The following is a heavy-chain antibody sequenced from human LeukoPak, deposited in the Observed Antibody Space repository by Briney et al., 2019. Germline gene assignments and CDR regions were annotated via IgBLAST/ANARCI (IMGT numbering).Heavy chain of an antibody. D-gene: IGHD3-22*01. Sequence: SETPSLTCTVSGGSISTYYWSWIRQPPGKGLEWIGYIYHSGSTKYNPSLKSRVTISVDTSQNQFSLKLSSVTAADTAVYYCAGHWMIVGTYYFDYWGQGTLVTVSS. V-gene: IGHV4-59*03. CDR1: GGSISTYY. CDR2: IYHSGST. J-gene: IGHJ4*02. CDR3: AGHWMIVGTYYFDY.